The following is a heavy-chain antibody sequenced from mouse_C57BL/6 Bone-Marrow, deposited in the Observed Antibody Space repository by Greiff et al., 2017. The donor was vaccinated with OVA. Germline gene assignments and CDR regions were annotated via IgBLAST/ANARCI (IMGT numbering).Heavy chain of an antibody. CDR2: IYPGDGDT. V-gene: IGHV1-80*01. Sequence: QVQLQQSGAELVKPGASVKISCKASGYAFSSYWMNWVKQRPGKGLEWIGQIYPGDGDTNYNGKFKGKATLTADKSSSTAYMQLSSLTSEDSAVYFCARRGSPYAMDYWGQGTSVTVSS. CDR3: ARRGSPYAMDY. CDR1: GYAFSSYW. J-gene: IGHJ4*01.